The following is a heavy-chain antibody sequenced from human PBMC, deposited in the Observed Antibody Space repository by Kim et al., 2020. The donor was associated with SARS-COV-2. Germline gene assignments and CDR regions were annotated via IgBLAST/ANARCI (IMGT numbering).Heavy chain of an antibody. D-gene: IGHD3-10*01. V-gene: IGHV3-23*01. CDR3: AKSRPPGSGLRGAFDI. J-gene: IGHJ3*02. Sequence: DSAKGRLTIYRENSRNTLYLQMNSLRAEETAVYYCAKSRPPGSGLRGAFDIWGQGTLVTVSS.